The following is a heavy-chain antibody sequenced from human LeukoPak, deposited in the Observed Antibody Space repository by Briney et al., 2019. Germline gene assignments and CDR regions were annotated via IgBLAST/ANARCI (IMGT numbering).Heavy chain of an antibody. V-gene: IGHV3-23*01. J-gene: IGHJ4*02. D-gene: IGHD3-10*01. Sequence: GGSLRLSCAASGFTFSSYAMSWVRQAPGKGLEWVSAISGSGGSTYYADSVKGRFTISRDNSKNMLYLQMNSLRAEDTAVYYCARDISMVRGLALGYWGQGTLVTVSS. CDR1: GFTFSSYA. CDR2: ISGSGGST. CDR3: ARDISMVRGLALGY.